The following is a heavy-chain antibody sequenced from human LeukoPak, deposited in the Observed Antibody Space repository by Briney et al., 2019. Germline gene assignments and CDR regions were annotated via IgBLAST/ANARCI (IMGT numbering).Heavy chain of an antibody. CDR2: INSDGSST. Sequence: PGGSLRLSCAASGFTFSSYWMHWVRQAPGKGLVWVSAINSDGSSTRYADSVKGRFTVSRDNAKNTLYLQMNSLRAEDTAVYYCARLIRGTYSGSYVWGQGTLVTVSS. CDR3: ARLIRGTYSGSYV. J-gene: IGHJ4*02. CDR1: GFTFSSYW. D-gene: IGHD3-10*01. V-gene: IGHV3-74*01.